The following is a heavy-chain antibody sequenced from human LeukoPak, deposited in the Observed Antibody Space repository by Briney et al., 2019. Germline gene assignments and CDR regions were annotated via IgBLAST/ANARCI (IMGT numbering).Heavy chain of an antibody. CDR2: INTNTGNP. CDR1: GYTFTSFS. Sequence: ASVKVSCKASGYTFTSFSMNWVRQAPGQGPEWMGWINTNTGNPTYAQGITGRFVFSLDTSVSTAYLQISSLKADDTAVYYCARGRGAAGTRTYYFDYWGRGTLVTVSS. D-gene: IGHD6-13*01. J-gene: IGHJ4*02. V-gene: IGHV7-4-1*02. CDR3: ARGRGAAGTRTYYFDY.